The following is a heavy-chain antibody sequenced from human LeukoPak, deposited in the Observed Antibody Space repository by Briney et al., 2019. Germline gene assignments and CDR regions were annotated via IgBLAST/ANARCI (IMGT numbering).Heavy chain of an antibody. V-gene: IGHV3-66*01. Sequence: PGGSLRLSCAASGFTVSSNYMSWVRQAPGKGLEWVSVIYSGGSTYYADSVKGRFTISRDNSKNTLYLQMNSLRAEDTAVYYCARDSDTAMVTGLDYWGQGTLVTVSS. CDR2: IYSGGST. J-gene: IGHJ4*02. D-gene: IGHD5-18*01. CDR3: ARDSDTAMVTGLDY. CDR1: GFTVSSNY.